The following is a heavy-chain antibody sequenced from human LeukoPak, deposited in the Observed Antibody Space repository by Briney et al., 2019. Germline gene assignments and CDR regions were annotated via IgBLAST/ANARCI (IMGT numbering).Heavy chain of an antibody. D-gene: IGHD5-12*01. CDR3: ARGVPLPARRLLGYLTPPSKYYFDY. CDR2: IYHSGST. V-gene: IGHV4-38-2*02. Sequence: PSETLSLTCTVSGYSISSGYYWGWIRQPPGKGLEWIGSIYHSGSTYYNPSLKSRVTISVDTSKNQFSLKLSSVTAADTAVYYCARGVPLPARRLLGYLTPPSKYYFDYWGQGTLVTVSS. J-gene: IGHJ4*02. CDR1: GYSISSGYY.